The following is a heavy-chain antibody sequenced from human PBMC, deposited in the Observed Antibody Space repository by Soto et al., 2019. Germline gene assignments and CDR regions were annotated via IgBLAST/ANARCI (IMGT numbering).Heavy chain of an antibody. D-gene: IGHD2-2*01. J-gene: IGHJ6*03. CDR2: ISSISSTI. V-gene: IGHV3-48*01. CDR3: ARVASTDPYYYYYMDV. CDR1: GFTFSSYR. Sequence: GDSLRPSTIASGFTFSSYRMNWVRQAPGKGLEWVSYISSISSTIYYADSVKGRFTISRDNAKNSLYLQMNSLRAEDTAVYYCARVASTDPYYYYYMDVWGKGT.